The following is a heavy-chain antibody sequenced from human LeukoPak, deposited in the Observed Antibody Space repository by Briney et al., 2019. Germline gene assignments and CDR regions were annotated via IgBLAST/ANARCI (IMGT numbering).Heavy chain of an antibody. CDR3: ARDQYDTWSRRGNFDS. J-gene: IGHJ4*02. Sequence: GGSLRLSCAASGFTFSSYSMNWVRQAPGKGLEWVSSISSSSSYIYYADSEKGRFTISRDNAKNSLYLQMNSLRVEDTAVFYCARDQYDTWSRRGNFDSWGQGTLVIVSS. D-gene: IGHD3-3*01. V-gene: IGHV3-21*04. CDR2: ISSSSSYI. CDR1: GFTFSSYS.